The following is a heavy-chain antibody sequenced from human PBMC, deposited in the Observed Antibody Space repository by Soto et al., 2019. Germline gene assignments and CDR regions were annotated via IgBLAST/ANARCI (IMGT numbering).Heavy chain of an antibody. CDR2: ISGSGGST. V-gene: IGHV3-23*01. CDR3: AKDRVLWFEELSPFDY. Sequence: EVQLLESGGGLVQPGGSLRLSCAASGFTFSSYAMSWVRQAPGKGLEWVSAISGSGGSTYYADSVKGRFTISRDNSKNTLYLQMNSLRAEDTAVYYCAKDRVLWFEELSPFDYWGQGTLVTVSS. J-gene: IGHJ4*02. CDR1: GFTFSSYA. D-gene: IGHD3-10*01.